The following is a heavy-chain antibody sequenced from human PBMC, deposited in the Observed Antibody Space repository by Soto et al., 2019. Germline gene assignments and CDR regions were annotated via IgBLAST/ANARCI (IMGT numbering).Heavy chain of an antibody. CDR1: GFTLTNVW. CDR3: TTRIA. J-gene: IGHJ4*02. D-gene: IGHD2-15*01. CDR2: IGSKTHGGTT. Sequence: EVQLVESGGGLVKPGGSLRISCAASGFTLTNVWVSWVRQAPGKGLEWVGRIGSKTHGGTTDYAAPVKGRFTISRDDSKNTVYLQMNRLKTEDTGVYYCTTRIAGGQGTRVTVSS. V-gene: IGHV3-15*04.